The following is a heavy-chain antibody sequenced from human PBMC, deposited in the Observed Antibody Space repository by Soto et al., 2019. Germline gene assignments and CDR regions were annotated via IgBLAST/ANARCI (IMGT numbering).Heavy chain of an antibody. CDR2: ISAHNGNT. CDR1: GYTFTSYG. Sequence: QVHLVQSGAEVKKPGASVKVSCKASGYTFTSYGITWVRQAPGQGLERMGWISAHNGNTDYAQKLQGRVIVTRDTSPSTAYMELRSLRSDDTAVYYCARGRYGDYWGQGALVTGSS. CDR3: ARGRYGDY. D-gene: IGHD1-1*01. J-gene: IGHJ4*02. V-gene: IGHV1-18*01.